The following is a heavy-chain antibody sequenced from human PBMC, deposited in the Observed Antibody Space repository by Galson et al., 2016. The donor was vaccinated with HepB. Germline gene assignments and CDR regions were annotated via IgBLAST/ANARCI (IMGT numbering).Heavy chain of an antibody. V-gene: IGHV4-34*01. CDR2: IDLRGVT. J-gene: IGHJ4*02. Sequence: SETLSLTCVVHGGSFSGYYWTWIRQSPGKGLEWIGDIDLRGVTNHNPSLKSRVTISMDTSKNEFSLKLMSVTAADTAIYYCARGRVKLTVWGQGTLVTVS. D-gene: IGHD6-13*01. CDR3: ARGRVKLTV. CDR1: GGSFSGYY.